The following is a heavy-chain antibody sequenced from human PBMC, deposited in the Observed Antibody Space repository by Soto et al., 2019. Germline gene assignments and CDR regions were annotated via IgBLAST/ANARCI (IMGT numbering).Heavy chain of an antibody. CDR2: ISYDGSNK. V-gene: IGHV3-30-3*01. D-gene: IGHD3-3*01. CDR3: ARDFRPLGSGYTIQPPGGMDV. J-gene: IGHJ6*02. Sequence: PGGSLRLSCAASGFTFSSCAMHWFRQAPGKGLEWVAVISYDGSNKYYADSVKGRFTISRDNSKNTLYLQMNSLRAEDTAVYYCARDFRPLGSGYTIQPPGGMDVWGQGTTVTVSS. CDR1: GFTFSSCA.